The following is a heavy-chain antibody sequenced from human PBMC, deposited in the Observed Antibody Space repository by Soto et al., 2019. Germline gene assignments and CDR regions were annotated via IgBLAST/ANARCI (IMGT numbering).Heavy chain of an antibody. D-gene: IGHD5-12*01. CDR3: ARGNSGYDGLVYYYYYGMDV. V-gene: IGHV3-53*01. CDR1: GFTVSSNY. J-gene: IGHJ6*02. Sequence: GGSLRLSCAASGFTVSSNYMSWVRQAPGKGLEWVSVIYSGGSTYYADSVKGRFTISRDNSKNTLYLQMNSLRAEDTAVYYCARGNSGYDGLVYYYYYGMDVWGQGTTVTVSS. CDR2: IYSGGST.